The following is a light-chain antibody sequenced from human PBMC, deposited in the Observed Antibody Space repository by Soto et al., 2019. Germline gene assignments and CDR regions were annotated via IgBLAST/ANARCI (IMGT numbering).Light chain of an antibody. J-gene: IGKJ2*01. CDR3: ERYNSYSYT. V-gene: IGKV1-5*01. CDR2: DAS. Sequence: DIQMPQSPSTLSASVGARVTITCRASQSISSWLASYQQKPGKAPKLLIYDASSLESGVPSKFSGSGSGSEFSLSISSLQADDCATYYCERYNSYSYTFGEGTKLEI. CDR1: QSISSW.